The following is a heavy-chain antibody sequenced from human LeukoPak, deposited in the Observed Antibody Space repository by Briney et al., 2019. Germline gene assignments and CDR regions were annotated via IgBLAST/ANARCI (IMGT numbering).Heavy chain of an antibody. D-gene: IGHD5-12*01. CDR2: ISYDGSNK. Sequence: PGGSLRLSCAASGFTFSSYGMHWVRQAPGKGLEWVAVISYDGSNKYYALSVRGRFTISRDNSKNTLYLQMSRLRAEDTAVYYCAKDLEATTRGFDYWGQGSRVTVSS. J-gene: IGHJ4*02. CDR3: AKDLEATTRGFDY. V-gene: IGHV3-30*18. CDR1: GFTFSSYG.